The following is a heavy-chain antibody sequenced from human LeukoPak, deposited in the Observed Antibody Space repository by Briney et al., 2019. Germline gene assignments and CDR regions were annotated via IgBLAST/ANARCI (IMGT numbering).Heavy chain of an antibody. CDR1: GFTFSSYG. CDR3: TRAGSGSSYDS. D-gene: IGHD3-10*01. Sequence: PGRSLRLSCAASGFTFSSYGMHWVRQAPGKGLEWVAVIWYDGSNKYYADSVKGRFTISRDTAKNTLYLEMNRLRADDTAVYYCTRAGSGSSYDSWGQGTLVTVSS. CDR2: IWYDGSNK. J-gene: IGHJ4*02. V-gene: IGHV3-33*01.